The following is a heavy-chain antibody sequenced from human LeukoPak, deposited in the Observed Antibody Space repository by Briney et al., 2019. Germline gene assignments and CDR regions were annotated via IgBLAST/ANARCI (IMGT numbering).Heavy chain of an antibody. CDR3: ARHWDGSNSWFDP. V-gene: IGHV4-59*02. CDR2: IGNRGSP. Sequence: PSETLSLTCAVSGGSVSASYWSWIRQSPGKGLEWIGDIGNRGSPKYSPSLKSRVTISEDMAKNQLSLKMTSVTAAVTAVYYCARHWDGSNSWFDPWGQGTLVTVFS. CDR1: GGSVSASY. J-gene: IGHJ5*02. D-gene: IGHD5-24*01.